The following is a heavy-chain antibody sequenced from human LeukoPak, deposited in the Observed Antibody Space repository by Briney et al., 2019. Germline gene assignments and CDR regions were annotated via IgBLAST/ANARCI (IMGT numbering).Heavy chain of an antibody. V-gene: IGHV3-7*05. Sequence: PGGSLRLSCAASGFTFSRYWMSWVRQAPGKGLEWVAYIKQNGSEKYYVDSVKGRFTISRDEDKNSLYLQMNSLRAEDTAVYYCARERYFDRRAPFDYWGQGTLVTVSS. J-gene: IGHJ4*02. CDR3: ARERYFDRRAPFDY. CDR2: IKQNGSEK. D-gene: IGHD3-9*01. CDR1: GFTFSRYW.